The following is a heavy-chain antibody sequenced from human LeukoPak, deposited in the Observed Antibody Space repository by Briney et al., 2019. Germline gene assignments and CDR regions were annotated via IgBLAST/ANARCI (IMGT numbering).Heavy chain of an antibody. J-gene: IGHJ6*03. D-gene: IGHD4-17*01. CDR3: ARVGTTVTTFYMDV. V-gene: IGHV1-8*03. CDR2: MNPNSGNT. CDR1: GYTFTSYD. Sequence: ASVKVSCKASGYTFTSYDINWVRQATGQGLEWMGWMNPNSGNTGYAQKLQGRVTITRNTSISTAYMELSSLRSEDTAVYYCARVGTTVTTFYMDVWGKGTTVTVSS.